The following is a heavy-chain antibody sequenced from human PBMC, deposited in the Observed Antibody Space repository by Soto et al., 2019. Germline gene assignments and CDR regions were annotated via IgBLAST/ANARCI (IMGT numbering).Heavy chain of an antibody. D-gene: IGHD2-21*01. CDR3: ASVGMWWARAFDI. CDR2: ISSDGSST. Sequence: PHRLSYAASGFTISRNAMHWVRQAPGKGLEYVSAISSDGSSTTYADSVKGRFTISRDNAKNTLYLQMNSLRAEDMAVYYCASVGMWWARAFDIWGQGTMVTVSS. CDR1: GFTISRNA. J-gene: IGHJ3*02. V-gene: IGHV3-64*04.